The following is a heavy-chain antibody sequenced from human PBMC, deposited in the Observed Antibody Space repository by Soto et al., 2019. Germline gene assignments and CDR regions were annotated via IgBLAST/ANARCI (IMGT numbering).Heavy chain of an antibody. V-gene: IGHV6-1*01. Sequence: PWQTLSLTCVISGDSVSSNSAGWNWIRQSPSRGLEWLGRTYYRSKWYNDYAVSVKSRITINPDTSKNQFSLQFNSVTPEDTAVYSCARDEYGMDVWGQGTKAPVSS. CDR1: GDSVSSNSAG. CDR3: ARDEYGMDV. J-gene: IGHJ6*02. CDR2: TYYRSKWYN.